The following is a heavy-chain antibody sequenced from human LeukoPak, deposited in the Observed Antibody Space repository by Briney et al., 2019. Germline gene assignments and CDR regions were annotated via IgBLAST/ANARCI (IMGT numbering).Heavy chain of an antibody. J-gene: IGHJ4*02. CDR1: GFTFSSYA. Sequence: GGSLRLSCAASGFTFSSYAMSWVRQAPGKGLEWVSAISGSGGSTYYADSVKGRFTISRDNSKNTLYLQMNSLRAEDTAVYYCAKDPPVAATKTYYFGYWGQGTLVTVSS. CDR3: AKDPPVAATKTYYFGY. CDR2: ISGSGGST. D-gene: IGHD2-15*01. V-gene: IGHV3-23*01.